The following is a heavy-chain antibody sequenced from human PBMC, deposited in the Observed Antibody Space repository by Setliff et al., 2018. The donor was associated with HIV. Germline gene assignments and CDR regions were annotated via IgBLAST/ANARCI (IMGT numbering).Heavy chain of an antibody. V-gene: IGHV4-59*11. D-gene: IGHD2-2*01. CDR3: ATKENQLLSSPGLFDI. CDR1: RGSISSHY. Sequence: SETLSLTCTVSRGSISSHYWSWIRQPPGKGLEWIGYVSYSGTTQYNPSLKSRVTISLDTSKNHFSLKLTSVTAADTAVYYCATKENQLLSSPGLFDIWGHGTLVTVSS. CDR2: VSYSGTT. J-gene: IGHJ3*02.